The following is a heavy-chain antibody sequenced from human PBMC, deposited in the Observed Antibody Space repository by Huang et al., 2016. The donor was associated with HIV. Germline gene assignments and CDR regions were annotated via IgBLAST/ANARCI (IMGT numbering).Heavy chain of an antibody. V-gene: IGHV1-18*01. CDR3: ARLWSRDGYNWDY. D-gene: IGHD5-12*01. CDR2: INPYNGNT. Sequence: QVQLVQSGAEVKKPGASVKVSCKASGYIFNDYPISWVRQAPGQGLEWMWWINPYNGNTRYVQKFQGRVTMTTDPSTSTAYMELRSLRSDDTALYYCARLWSRDGYNWDYWGQGTLVTVPS. J-gene: IGHJ4*02. CDR1: GYIFNDYP.